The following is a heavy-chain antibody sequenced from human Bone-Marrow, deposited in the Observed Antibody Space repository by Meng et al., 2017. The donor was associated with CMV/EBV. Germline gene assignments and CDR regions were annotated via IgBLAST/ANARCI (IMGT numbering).Heavy chain of an antibody. CDR3: ARSEWGSSWYMGFDAFDI. CDR1: GGSISSYY. V-gene: IGHV4-59*01. J-gene: IGHJ3*02. D-gene: IGHD6-13*01. CDR2: IYYSGST. Sequence: SETLSLTCTVSGGSISSYYWGWIRQRQGKGLEWIGYIYYSGSTNNNPSLKRRVTISVDTSKNQFTLKLNSVTVTDTAVYYCARSEWGSSWYMGFDAFDIWGQGTMVTVSS.